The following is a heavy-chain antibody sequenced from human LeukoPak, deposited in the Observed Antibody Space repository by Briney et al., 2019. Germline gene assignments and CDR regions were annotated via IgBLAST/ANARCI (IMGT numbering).Heavy chain of an antibody. CDR3: VSTAAGPAYYFDY. J-gene: IGHJ4*02. D-gene: IGHD6-13*01. CDR1: GYTFTGYY. Sequence: ASVKVSCKASGYTFTGYYMHWLRQAPGQGLEWMGWINPNSGGTNYAQKFQGRVTMTRDTSISTAYMELSRLRSDDTAVYYCVSTAAGPAYYFDYWGQGPLVTVSS. CDR2: INPNSGGT. V-gene: IGHV1-2*02.